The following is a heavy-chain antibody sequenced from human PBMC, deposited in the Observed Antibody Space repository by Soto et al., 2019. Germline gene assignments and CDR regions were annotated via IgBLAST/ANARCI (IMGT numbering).Heavy chain of an antibody. D-gene: IGHD3-16*01. V-gene: IGHV1-2*04. CDR3: ARDLGDPEGYYYGMDV. J-gene: IGHJ6*02. CDR2: INPNSGGT. CDR1: GYTFTGYY. Sequence: GASVKVSCKASGYTFTGYYMHWVRQAPGQGLEWMGWINPNSGGTNYAQKFQGWVTMTRDTSISTAYMELSRLRSDDTAVYYCARDLGDPEGYYYGMDVWGQGTTVTVSS.